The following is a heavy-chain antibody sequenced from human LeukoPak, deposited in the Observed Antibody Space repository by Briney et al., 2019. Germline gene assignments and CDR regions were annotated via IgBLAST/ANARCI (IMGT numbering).Heavy chain of an antibody. CDR1: GFTFDDYA. CDR3: AKSSSGWHLFDY. CDR2: ISWNSGSI. V-gene: IGHV3-9*01. J-gene: IGHJ4*02. D-gene: IGHD6-19*01. Sequence: GRSLRLSCAASGFTFDDYAMHWVRQAPGKGLEWVSGISWNSGSIGYADSVKGRFTISRDNAKNSLYLQMNSLRAEDTAVYYCAKSSSGWHLFDYWGQGTLVTVSS.